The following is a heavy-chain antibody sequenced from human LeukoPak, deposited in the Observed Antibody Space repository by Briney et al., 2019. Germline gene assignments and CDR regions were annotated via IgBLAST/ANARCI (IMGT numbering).Heavy chain of an antibody. CDR1: GYTFTSYA. CDR3: ATGLITDYDFDY. V-gene: IGHV1-3*01. CDR2: INAGNGNT. Sequence: ASVKVSCEASGYTFTSYAMHWVRQAPGQRLEWMGWINAGNGNTKYSQKFQGRVTITRDTSASTAYMELSSLRSEDTAVYYCATGLITDYDFDYWGQGTLVTVSS. J-gene: IGHJ4*02. D-gene: IGHD4-17*01.